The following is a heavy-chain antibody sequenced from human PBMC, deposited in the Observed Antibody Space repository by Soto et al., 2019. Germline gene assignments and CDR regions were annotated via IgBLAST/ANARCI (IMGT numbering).Heavy chain of an antibody. J-gene: IGHJ3*02. Sequence: ESGGGLVQPGGSLRLSCAASGFTFSSYSMSWVRQAPGKGLEWVAHITANRGATYYADSVKGRFTISKDTSRNTLYLQMNSLRAEDTALYYCAKCMQVNWQYDDFHMWGQGTMVTVSS. V-gene: IGHV3-23*01. CDR2: ITANRGAT. D-gene: IGHD2-8*01. CDR3: AKCMQVNWQYDDFHM. CDR1: GFTFSSYS.